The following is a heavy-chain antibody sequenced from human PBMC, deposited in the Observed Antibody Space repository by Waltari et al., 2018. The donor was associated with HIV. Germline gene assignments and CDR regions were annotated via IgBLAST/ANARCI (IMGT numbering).Heavy chain of an antibody. CDR1: GYSINSGYY. Sequence: QVQLQQSGPGLVKPSETLSLTCTVSGYSINSGYYWGWSRQPPGKGLEWISIIYHSGSTYENPSLKGRVTTSVDTSKNQYSLSLTSVTAADTAVYYCAGGPSGSYFYWGQGTLVTVSS. CDR3: AGGPSGSYFY. V-gene: IGHV4-38-2*02. CDR2: IYHSGST. J-gene: IGHJ4*01. D-gene: IGHD3-10*01.